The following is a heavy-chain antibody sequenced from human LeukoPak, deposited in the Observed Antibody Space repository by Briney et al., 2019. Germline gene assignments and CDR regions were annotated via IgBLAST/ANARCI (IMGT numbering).Heavy chain of an antibody. J-gene: IGHJ4*02. CDR1: GFTFSSYE. V-gene: IGHV3-48*03. D-gene: IGHD3-10*01. Sequence: PGGSLRLSCAASGFTFSSYEMNWVRQAPGKGLEWVSYISSSGSTIYYADSVKGRFTISRDNAKNSLYLQMNSLRAEDTAVYYCARDYYGSGSYYSHQTDYWGQGTLVTVSS. CDR2: ISSSGSTI. CDR3: ARDYYGSGSYYSHQTDY.